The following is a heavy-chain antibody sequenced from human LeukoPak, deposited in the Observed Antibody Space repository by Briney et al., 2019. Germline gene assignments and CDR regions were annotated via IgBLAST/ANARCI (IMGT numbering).Heavy chain of an antibody. Sequence: EASVKVSCKASGGTFSSYAISWVRQAPGLGLEWMGGIIPIFGTANYAQKFQGRVTITADESTSTAYMELSSLRSEDTAVYYCARPSIDFWSGYYTPLDYWGRGTLVTVSS. V-gene: IGHV1-69*01. CDR1: GGTFSSYA. CDR3: ARPSIDFWSGYYTPLDY. J-gene: IGHJ4*02. D-gene: IGHD3-3*01. CDR2: IIPIFGTA.